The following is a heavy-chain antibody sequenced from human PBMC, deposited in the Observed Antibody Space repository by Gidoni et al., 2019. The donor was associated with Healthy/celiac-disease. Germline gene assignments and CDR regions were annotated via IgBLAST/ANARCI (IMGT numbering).Heavy chain of an antibody. Sequence: EVQLVQSGAEVKTPGASLKISCKGSGYSFTSYWIGWVRQMPGKGLEWMGIISPGDSDTRYSPSFQGQVTISADKSISTAYLQWSSLKASDTAMYYCARLDCSGGSCYSTYYGMDVWGQGTTVTVSS. CDR3: ARLDCSGGSCYSTYYGMDV. V-gene: IGHV5-51*03. CDR1: GYSFTSYW. J-gene: IGHJ6*02. CDR2: ISPGDSDT. D-gene: IGHD2-15*01.